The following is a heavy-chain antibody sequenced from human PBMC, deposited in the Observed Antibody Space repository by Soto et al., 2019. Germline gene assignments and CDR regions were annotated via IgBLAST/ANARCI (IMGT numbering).Heavy chain of an antibody. Sequence: QVQLVESGGGVVQPGRSLRLSCAASGFTFSNYGMHWVRQVPGKGLEWVAGIWYDGSSKYYADTVKGRFTISRDNSKNTVYLQMSSLRADDTAVYYCVKDVGDGYNPDYWGQGTLVTVSS. CDR2: IWYDGSSK. D-gene: IGHD5-12*01. J-gene: IGHJ4*02. V-gene: IGHV3-33*06. CDR1: GFTFSNYG. CDR3: VKDVGDGYNPDY.